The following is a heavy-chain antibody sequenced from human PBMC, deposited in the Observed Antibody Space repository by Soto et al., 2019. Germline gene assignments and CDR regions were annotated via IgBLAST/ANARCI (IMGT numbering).Heavy chain of an antibody. Sequence: EVQLLESGGGLVQPGGSLRLSCAASGFTFSSYAMNWVRQAPGKGLEWVSVISGSGGSTYYADSVKGRFTISRDNSKNTLSLQMTSLRAEDTAVYYCAKRTVGWYFDLWGRGTLVTVSS. J-gene: IGHJ2*01. CDR2: ISGSGGST. D-gene: IGHD4-17*01. V-gene: IGHV3-23*01. CDR3: AKRTVGWYFDL. CDR1: GFTFSSYA.